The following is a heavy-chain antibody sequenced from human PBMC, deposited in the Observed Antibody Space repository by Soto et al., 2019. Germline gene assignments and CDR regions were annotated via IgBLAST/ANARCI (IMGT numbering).Heavy chain of an antibody. V-gene: IGHV1-3*01. Sequence: ASVKVSCKASGYTFTSYAMHWVRQAPGQRLEWMGWINAGNGNTKYLQKFQGRVTITRDTSASTAYMELSSLRSEDTAVYYCASWSGGDYPSYYGMDVWGQGTTVTVSS. CDR3: ASWSGGDYPSYYGMDV. CDR2: INAGNGNT. D-gene: IGHD2-21*02. J-gene: IGHJ6*02. CDR1: GYTFTSYA.